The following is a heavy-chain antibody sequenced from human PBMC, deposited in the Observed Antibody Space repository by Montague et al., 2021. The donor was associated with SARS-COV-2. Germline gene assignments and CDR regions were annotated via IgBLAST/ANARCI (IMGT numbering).Heavy chain of an antibody. Sequence: SETLSLTCTVPGGFISSSYWSWIRQPPGKGLEWIGYIYHSGNTNYNPSLKSRVTISIDTSKSQFSLRLSSVTAADTAIYYCARTSRGSRYFYGVDVWGQGTAVTVSS. CDR1: GGFISSSY. CDR3: ARTSRGSRYFYGVDV. J-gene: IGHJ6*02. D-gene: IGHD3-10*01. CDR2: IYHSGNT. V-gene: IGHV4-59*01.